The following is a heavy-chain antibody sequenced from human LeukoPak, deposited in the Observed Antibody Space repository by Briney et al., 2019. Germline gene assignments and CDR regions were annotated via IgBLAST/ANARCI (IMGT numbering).Heavy chain of an antibody. V-gene: IGHV3-48*01. Sequence: GGSLRLSCAASGFTFSSYSMNWVRQAPGKGLDWVSYISSSSSTIYYADSVEGRFTISRDNAKNSLYLQMNSLRAEDTAVYYCARDLSDYGVTRFDYWGQGTLVTVSS. J-gene: IGHJ4*02. CDR1: GFTFSSYS. CDR2: ISSSSSTI. CDR3: ARDLSDYGVTRFDY. D-gene: IGHD4-17*01.